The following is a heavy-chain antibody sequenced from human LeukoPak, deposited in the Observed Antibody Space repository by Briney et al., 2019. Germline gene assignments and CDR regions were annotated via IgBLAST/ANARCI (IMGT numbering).Heavy chain of an antibody. D-gene: IGHD3-22*01. Sequence: ASVKVSCKASGYTFTSYNINWVRQATGQGLEWMGWMNPNSGNTGYAQKFQGRATITRNTSISTAYMELSSLRSEDTAVYYCARAKLLGITMIVSPAYYFDYWGQGTLVTVSS. CDR3: ARAKLLGITMIVSPAYYFDY. J-gene: IGHJ4*02. CDR1: GYTFTSYN. CDR2: MNPNSGNT. V-gene: IGHV1-8*03.